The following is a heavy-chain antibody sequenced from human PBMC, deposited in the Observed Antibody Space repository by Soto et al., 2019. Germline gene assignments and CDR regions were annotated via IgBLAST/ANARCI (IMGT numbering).Heavy chain of an antibody. Sequence: SETLSLTCTVSGGSISSSSYYWGWIRQPPGKGLEWIGSIYYSGSTYYNPSLKSRVTISVDTSKNQFSLKLSSVTAADTAVYYCARAHPYYYGSGSYYWRYTNLFDIWGQGTMVTVSS. J-gene: IGHJ3*02. CDR3: ARAHPYYYGSGSYYWRYTNLFDI. D-gene: IGHD3-10*01. V-gene: IGHV4-39*01. CDR1: GGSISSSSYY. CDR2: IYYSGST.